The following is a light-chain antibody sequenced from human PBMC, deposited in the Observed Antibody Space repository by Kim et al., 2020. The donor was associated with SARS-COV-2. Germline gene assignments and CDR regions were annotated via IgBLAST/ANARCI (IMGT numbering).Light chain of an antibody. CDR2: GAS. Sequence: DIVVTQSPATLSVSPGEGATLSCRASQSVGSNFAWYQQKPGQAPRLLIYGASTRATDVPARFSGSGSGTEFTLTISSLQSEDFALYYCQQYKNWPMYTFGQGTKLEI. V-gene: IGKV3-15*01. CDR3: QQYKNWPMYT. J-gene: IGKJ2*01. CDR1: QSVGSN.